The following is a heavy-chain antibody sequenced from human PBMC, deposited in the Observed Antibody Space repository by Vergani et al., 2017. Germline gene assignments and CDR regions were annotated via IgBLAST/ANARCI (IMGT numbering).Heavy chain of an antibody. D-gene: IGHD6-13*01. Sequence: QLQLQESGPGLVKPSATLSLTCSVSGASIRSSNYYWGWIRQPPGKGLEWIASIYYSGSTYYNPSLKSRVTISVDTSKNQFSLKLSSVTAADTAVYYCARGKLVPYYYYYGMDVWGQGP. J-gene: IGHJ6*02. CDR3: ARGKLVPYYYYYGMDV. V-gene: IGHV4-39*07. CDR1: GASIRSSNYY. CDR2: IYYSGST.